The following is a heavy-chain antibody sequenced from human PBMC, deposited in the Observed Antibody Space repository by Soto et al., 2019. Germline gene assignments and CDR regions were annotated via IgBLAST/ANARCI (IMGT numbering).Heavy chain of an antibody. CDR2: IYYSGST. J-gene: IGHJ6*02. V-gene: IGHV4-31*03. Sequence: QVQLQESGPGLVKPSQTLSLTCTVSGGSISSGGYYWSWIRQHPGKGLEWIGYIYYSGSTYYNPSLKGRVTXXVXTXXNQFSLKLSSVTAADTAVYYCARATTVPPSYGMDVWGQGTTVTVSS. CDR3: ARATTVPPSYGMDV. CDR1: GGSISSGGYY. D-gene: IGHD4-4*01.